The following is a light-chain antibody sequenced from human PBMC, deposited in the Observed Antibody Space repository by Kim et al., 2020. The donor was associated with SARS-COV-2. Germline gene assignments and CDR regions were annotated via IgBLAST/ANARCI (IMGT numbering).Light chain of an antibody. J-gene: IGKJ4*01. CDR2: AAS. CDR3: QQSHTAPLLT. CDR1: QSINTY. V-gene: IGKV1-39*01. Sequence: SVGYRVTIACRVSQSINTYMNWYQQKPGKAHKLLIYAASTLQSGVPSRFSGSGSGTDFTLTISSLQPEDFTTYYCQQSHTAPLLTFGGGTKVDIK.